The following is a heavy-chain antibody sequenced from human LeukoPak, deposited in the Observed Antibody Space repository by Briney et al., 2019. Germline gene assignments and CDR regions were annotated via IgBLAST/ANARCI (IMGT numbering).Heavy chain of an antibody. CDR1: GFTFSSYG. Sequence: GGSLRLSCAASGFTFSSYGMHWVRQAPGKGLEWVAFIRYDGSNKYYADSVKGRFTISRDNSKNTLYLQMNSLTAEDTAVYYCAREYCSSTSCLLGFWGQGALVTVSS. J-gene: IGHJ4*02. V-gene: IGHV3-30*02. CDR2: IRYDGSNK. CDR3: AREYCSSTSCLLGF. D-gene: IGHD2-2*01.